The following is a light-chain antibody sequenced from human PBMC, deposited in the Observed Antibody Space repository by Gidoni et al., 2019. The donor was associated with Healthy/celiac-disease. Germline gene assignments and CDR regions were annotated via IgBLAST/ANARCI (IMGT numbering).Light chain of an antibody. J-gene: IGKJ1*01. V-gene: IGKV3-20*01. CDR2: GAS. CDR1: QSVSSSY. CDR3: QQYGSSRT. Sequence: EIVLTQSPGTLSLSPGERATLSCRASQSVSSSYLACYQQKPGQAPSLLIYGASSRATGIPDRFSGSGSGTDFTLTISRLEPEDFAVYYCQQYGSSRTFGQXTKVEIK.